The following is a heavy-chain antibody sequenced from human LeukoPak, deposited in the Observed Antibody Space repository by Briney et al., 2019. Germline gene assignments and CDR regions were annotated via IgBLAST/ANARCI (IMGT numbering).Heavy chain of an antibody. CDR2: IYHSGKT. J-gene: IGHJ6*03. Sequence: SETLSLTCTVSGGSVSSNFYWGWIRQTPGTGLEWIGTIYHSGKTDYNPSLKSRLIISVDTSKNQFSLKLSSVTAADTAVYYCARHSAGTYSPYYHYMDVWGKGTTVTVSS. CDR3: ARHSAGTYSPYYHYMDV. D-gene: IGHD1-26*01. CDR1: GGSVSSNFY. V-gene: IGHV4-39*01.